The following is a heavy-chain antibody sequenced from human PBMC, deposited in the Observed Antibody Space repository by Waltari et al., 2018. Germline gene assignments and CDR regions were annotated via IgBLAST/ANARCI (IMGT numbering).Heavy chain of an antibody. CDR3: ARGGNYYYYMDV. CDR2: IIPIFGTA. J-gene: IGHJ6*03. Sequence: QVQLVQSGAEVKKPGSSVKVSCQASGGPFSSYAISWVRQAPGQGLEWMGGIIPIFGTANYAQKYQGRVTITADESTSTAYMELSSLRSEDTAVYYCARGGNYYYYMDVWGKGTTVTISS. D-gene: IGHD3-16*01. V-gene: IGHV1-69*12. CDR1: GGPFSSYA.